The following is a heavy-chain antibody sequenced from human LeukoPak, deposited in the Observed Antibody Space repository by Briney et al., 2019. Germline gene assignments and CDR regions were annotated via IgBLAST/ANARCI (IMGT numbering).Heavy chain of an antibody. V-gene: IGHV3-23*01. CDR3: AKDLRPDILTGSPFDY. CDR1: GFTFSRYD. D-gene: IGHD3-9*01. J-gene: IGHJ4*02. Sequence: GGSLRLSCAASGFTFSRYDMNWVRQAPGKRLEWLSVISGSGDRTYYAGSVKGRFTVSRDNSKNTLYLQMNSLRAEDTAVYYCAKDLRPDILTGSPFDYWGQGSLVTVSS. CDR2: ISGSGDRT.